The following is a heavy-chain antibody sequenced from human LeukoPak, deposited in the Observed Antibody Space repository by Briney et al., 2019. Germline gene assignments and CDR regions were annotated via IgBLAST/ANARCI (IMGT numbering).Heavy chain of an antibody. CDR2: ISSSGSTI. Sequence: PGGSLRLSCAASGFTFSSYEMNWVRQAPGKGLEWVSYISSSGSTIYYADSVKGRFTISRDNAKNSLYLQMNSLRAEDTAVYYCARASWTDYYGSGSPSDGMDVWGQGTTVTVSS. CDR3: ARASWTDYYGSGSPSDGMDV. CDR1: GFTFSSYE. J-gene: IGHJ6*02. D-gene: IGHD3-10*01. V-gene: IGHV3-48*03.